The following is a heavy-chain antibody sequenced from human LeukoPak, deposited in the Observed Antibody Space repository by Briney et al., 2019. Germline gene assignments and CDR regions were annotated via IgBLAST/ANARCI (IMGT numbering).Heavy chain of an antibody. Sequence: GGSLRLSCAASGFTFSSYSMNWVRQAPGKGLEWVSYISSSSSTIYYADSVNGRFTISRDNAKNSLYLQMNSLRAEDTAVYYCASYHWGSYRYFDYWGQGTLVTVSS. J-gene: IGHJ4*02. CDR2: ISSSSSTI. V-gene: IGHV3-48*01. D-gene: IGHD3-16*02. CDR3: ASYHWGSYRYFDY. CDR1: GFTFSSYS.